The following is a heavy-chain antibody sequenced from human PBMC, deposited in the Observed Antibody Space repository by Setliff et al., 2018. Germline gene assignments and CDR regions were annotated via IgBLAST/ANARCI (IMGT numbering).Heavy chain of an antibody. Sequence: PSETLSLTCTVSGGSISNYYWSWIRQPAGKGLEWIGRIYTSGSTNYNPSLKSRVTMSVDTSKNQFSLKLSSVTAADTAVYYCARKGISALSGAFDMWGQGTRGTVSS. V-gene: IGHV4-4*07. J-gene: IGHJ3*02. CDR3: ARKGISALSGAFDM. CDR1: GGSISNYY. CDR2: IYTSGST. D-gene: IGHD1-26*01.